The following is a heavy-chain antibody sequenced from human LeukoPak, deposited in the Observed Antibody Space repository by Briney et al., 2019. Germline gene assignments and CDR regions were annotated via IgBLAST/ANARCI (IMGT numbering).Heavy chain of an antibody. J-gene: IGHJ4*02. Sequence: GGSLRLSCAASGFTFSSYAMSWVRQAPGKGLEWVSAISGSGGSTYYADSVKGRFTISRDNSKNTLYVQMNSLRAEDTAVYYCEKDGGMAVNISSFTNGGQEPLFPVP. CDR2: ISGSGGST. CDR1: GFTFSSYA. D-gene: IGHD6-19*01. V-gene: IGHV3-23*01. CDR3: EKDGGMAVNISSFTN.